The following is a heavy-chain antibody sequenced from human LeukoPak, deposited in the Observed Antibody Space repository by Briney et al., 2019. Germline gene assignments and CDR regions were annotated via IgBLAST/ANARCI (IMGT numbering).Heavy chain of an antibody. CDR2: IYYSGST. CDR3: AMIAVAGSTFDY. Sequence: ASETLSLTCTVSGGSISSYYWSWIRQPPGKGLEWIGYIYYSGSTNYNPSLKSRVTISVDTSKNRFSLKLSSVTAADTAVYYCAMIAVAGSTFDYWGQGTLVTVSS. J-gene: IGHJ4*02. CDR1: GGSISSYY. D-gene: IGHD6-19*01. V-gene: IGHV4-59*01.